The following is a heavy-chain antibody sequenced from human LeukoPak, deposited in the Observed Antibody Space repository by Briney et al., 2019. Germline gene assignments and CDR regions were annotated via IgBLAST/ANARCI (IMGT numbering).Heavy chain of an antibody. V-gene: IGHV4-61*01. CDR2: IYYSGST. J-gene: IGHJ3*02. Sequence: SETLSLTCTVSGGSVSSGSYFWSWIRQPPGKGLDWLGHIYYSGSTNYNPSLKSRVTMSVDTSKNQFSLKLSSVTAADTAVYYCARDRSYYDSSGFYKYAFDIWGQGTVVTVSS. CDR1: GGSVSSGSYF. CDR3: ARDRSYYDSSGFYKYAFDI. D-gene: IGHD3-22*01.